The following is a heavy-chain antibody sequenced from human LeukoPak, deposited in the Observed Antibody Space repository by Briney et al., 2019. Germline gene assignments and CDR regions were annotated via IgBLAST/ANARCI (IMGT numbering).Heavy chain of an antibody. Sequence: GGSLRLSCAASGFTFSSYNMNWVRQAPGKGLEWVSYIDTSGSIIYYADSVRGGFTISRDNAQESLYLQMNSLGDEDTAIYYCARRAIVGAGTIDFWGQGTLVTVSS. V-gene: IGHV3-48*02. CDR2: IDTSGSII. J-gene: IGHJ4*02. CDR1: GFTFSSYN. D-gene: IGHD1-26*01. CDR3: ARRAIVGAGTIDF.